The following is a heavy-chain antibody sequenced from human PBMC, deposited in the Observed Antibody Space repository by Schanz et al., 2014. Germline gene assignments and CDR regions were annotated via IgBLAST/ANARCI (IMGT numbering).Heavy chain of an antibody. CDR3: ARPSDSSWYMDV. CDR1: GFSFSTHW. D-gene: IGHD2-21*02. CDR2: INSRSNFI. V-gene: IGHV3-21*01. J-gene: IGHJ6*03. Sequence: VQLVESGGGLVQPGGSVRLSCGASGFSFSTHWMAWVRQAPGKGLEWVSSINSRSNFIYYADSVKGRFTISRDNAKNSLYLQMNSLRAEDTAVYYCARPSDSSWYMDVWGKGTTVTVSS.